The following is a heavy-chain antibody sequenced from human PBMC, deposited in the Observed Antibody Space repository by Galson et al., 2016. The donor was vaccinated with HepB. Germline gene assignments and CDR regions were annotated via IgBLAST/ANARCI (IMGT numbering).Heavy chain of an antibody. CDR3: ATVPGWESGIYDH. Sequence: SETLSLTCSVSGDSIGSSSYNWAWIRQPPGKGLEWIGSIYYVGRAYYRSSLKSRLTISLDPAKNHISLNLTSVTAADTAVYYCATVPGWESGIYDHWGQGTLVSVSS. CDR2: IYYVGRA. V-gene: IGHV4-39*02. J-gene: IGHJ4*02. CDR1: GDSIGSSSYN. D-gene: IGHD1-26*01.